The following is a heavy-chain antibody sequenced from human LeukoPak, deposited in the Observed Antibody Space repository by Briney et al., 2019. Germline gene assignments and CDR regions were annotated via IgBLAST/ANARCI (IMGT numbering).Heavy chain of an antibody. J-gene: IGHJ5*02. CDR3: ARDAYDSSGYYYVGWFDP. CDR1: GGSFSGYY. V-gene: IGHV4-4*07. Sequence: SETLSLTCAVYGGSFSGYYWSWIRQPAGKGLEWIGRIYTSGSTDYNPSLKSRVTMSVDTSKNQFSLKLSSVTAADTAVYYCARDAYDSSGYYYVGWFDPWGQGTLVTVSS. CDR2: IYTSGST. D-gene: IGHD3-22*01.